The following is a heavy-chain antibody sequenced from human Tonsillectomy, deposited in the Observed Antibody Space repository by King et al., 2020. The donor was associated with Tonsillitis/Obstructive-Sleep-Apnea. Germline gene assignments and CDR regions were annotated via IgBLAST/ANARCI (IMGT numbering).Heavy chain of an antibody. V-gene: IGHV5-51*01. CDR3: ARRTYYYDSSGYLDAFDI. Sequence: VQLVESGAEVKKPGESLKISCKGSGYSFTSYWIGWVRQMPGKGLEWMGIIYPGDSDTRYSPSFQGQVTISADKSISTAYLQWSSPKASDTAMYYCARRTYYYDSSGYLDAFDIWGQGTMVTVSS. CDR2: IYPGDSDT. D-gene: IGHD3-22*01. J-gene: IGHJ3*02. CDR1: GYSFTSYW.